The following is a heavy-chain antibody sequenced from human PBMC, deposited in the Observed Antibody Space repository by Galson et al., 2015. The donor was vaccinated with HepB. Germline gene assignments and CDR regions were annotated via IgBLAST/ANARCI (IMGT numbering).Heavy chain of an antibody. CDR1: GSTFSSYW. V-gene: IGHV3-7*03. CDR3: ARDNRGKDY. Sequence: SLRLSCAASGSTFSSYWMSWVRQAPGKGLEWVANINEDGSAKYYVDSLKGRFSISRDNAKNALYLQMNSLRAEDTAVYYCARDNRGKDYWGQGTLVTVSS. D-gene: IGHD2/OR15-2a*01. J-gene: IGHJ4*02. CDR2: INEDGSAK.